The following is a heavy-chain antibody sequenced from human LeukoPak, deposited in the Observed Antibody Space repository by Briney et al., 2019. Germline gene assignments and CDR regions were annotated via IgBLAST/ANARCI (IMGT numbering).Heavy chain of an antibody. Sequence: GGSLRLSCAASGFTFSSYAMHWVRQAPGKGLEWAAVISYDGSNKYYADSVKGRFTISRDNSKNTLYLQMNRLRAEDTAVYYCARANIVEVSALFDYWGQGTLVTVSS. J-gene: IGHJ4*02. CDR2: ISYDGSNK. CDR3: ARANIVEVSALFDY. CDR1: GFTFSSYA. V-gene: IGHV3-30-3*01. D-gene: IGHD2-15*01.